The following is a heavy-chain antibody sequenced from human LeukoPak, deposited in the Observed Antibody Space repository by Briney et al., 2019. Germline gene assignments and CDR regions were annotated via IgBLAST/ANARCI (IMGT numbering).Heavy chain of an antibody. V-gene: IGHV3-72*01. CDR1: GFTFSDHY. CDR2: TRNKANSYTT. Sequence: GGSLRLSCAASGFTFSDHYMDWVRQAPGKGLEWVGRTRNKANSYTTEYAASVKGRFIISRDDSKNSLYLQMNSLKTEDTAVYYCARGSSGWPYYFDYWGQGTLVTVSS. CDR3: ARGSSGWPYYFDY. J-gene: IGHJ4*02. D-gene: IGHD6-19*01.